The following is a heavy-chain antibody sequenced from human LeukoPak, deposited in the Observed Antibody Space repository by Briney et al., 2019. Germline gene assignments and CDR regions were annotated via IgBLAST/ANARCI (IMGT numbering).Heavy chain of an antibody. V-gene: IGHV1-2*04. CDR1: GYTFTGYY. J-gene: IGHJ3*02. CDR2: INPNSGGT. CDR3: ARSTGYSSGWYGSDAFDI. Sequence: GASVKVSCKASGYTFTGYYMHWVRQAPGQGLEWMGWINPNSGGTNYAQEFQGWVTMTRDTSISTAYMELSRLRSDDTAVYYCARSTGYSSGWYGSDAFDIWGQGTMVTVSS. D-gene: IGHD6-19*01.